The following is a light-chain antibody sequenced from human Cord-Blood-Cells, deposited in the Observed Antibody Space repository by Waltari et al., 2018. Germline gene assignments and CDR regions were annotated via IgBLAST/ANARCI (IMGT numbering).Light chain of an antibody. J-gene: IGLJ3*02. CDR3: CSYAGSWV. Sequence: QSALTQPASVSGSPGQSITIPCTGPSSDVGRYNLVSWYQQHPGKAPKLMIYEGSKRPSGVSNRFSGSKSGNTASLTISGLQAEDEADYYCCSYAGSWVFGGGTKLTVL. CDR2: EGS. CDR1: SSDVGRYNL. V-gene: IGLV2-23*01.